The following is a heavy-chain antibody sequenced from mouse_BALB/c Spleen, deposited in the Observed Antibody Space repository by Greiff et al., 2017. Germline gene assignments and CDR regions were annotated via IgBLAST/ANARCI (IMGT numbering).Heavy chain of an antibody. Sequence: EVQLQESGTVLARPGASVKMSCKASGYTFTSYWMHWVKQRPGQGLEWIGAIYPGNSDTSYNQKFKGKAKLTAVTSTSTAYMELSSLTNEDSAVYDCTDGDYYYGSSYGYWGQGTTLTVSS. CDR2: IYPGNSDT. J-gene: IGHJ2*01. D-gene: IGHD1-1*01. CDR3: TDGDYYYGSSYGY. V-gene: IGHV1-5*01. CDR1: GYTFTSYW.